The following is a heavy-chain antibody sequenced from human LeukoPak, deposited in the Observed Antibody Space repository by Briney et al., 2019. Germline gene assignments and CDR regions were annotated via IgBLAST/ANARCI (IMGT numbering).Heavy chain of an antibody. V-gene: IGHV1-8*01. CDR3: ARSRPAPEGGYNWNVWKKQKDHYYGMDV. J-gene: IGHJ6*02. CDR2: MNPNSGNT. D-gene: IGHD1-20*01. Sequence: ASVKVSCKASGYTFTSYDINWVRQATGQGLEWMGWMNPNSGNTGYAQKFQGRVTMTRNTSISTAYMELSSLRSEDTAVYYCARSRPAPEGGYNWNVWKKQKDHYYGMDVWGQGTTVTVSS. CDR1: GYTFTSYD.